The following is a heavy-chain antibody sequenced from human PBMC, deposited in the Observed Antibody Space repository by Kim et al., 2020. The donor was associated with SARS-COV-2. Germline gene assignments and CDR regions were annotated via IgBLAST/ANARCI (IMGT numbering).Heavy chain of an antibody. Sequence: SETLSLTCTVSGGSISSSSYYWGWIRQPPGKGLEWIGSIYYSGSTYYNPSLKSRVTISVDTSKNQFSLKLSPVTAADTAVYYCARGGPSGVRGVIRNYFDYWGQGTLVTVSS. V-gene: IGHV4-39*07. J-gene: IGHJ4*02. CDR1: GGSISSSSYY. D-gene: IGHD3-10*01. CDR3: ARGGPSGVRGVIRNYFDY. CDR2: IYYSGST.